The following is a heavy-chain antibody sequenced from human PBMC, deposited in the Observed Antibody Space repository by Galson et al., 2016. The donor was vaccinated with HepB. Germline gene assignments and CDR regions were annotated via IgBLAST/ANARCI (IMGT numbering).Heavy chain of an antibody. J-gene: IGHJ4*02. D-gene: IGHD3-16*01. CDR3: AVTFYGRVLGCALK. CDR2: IKIDNGDT. Sequence: SVKVSCKASGFTFTAYHIHWVRQVAGQGLEWMGWIKIDNGDTDYAPKFQGWVTLTRDTSSNTAYMELNSLSSDDTAVYYCAVTFYGRVLGCALKWGQGTLVTVSS. V-gene: IGHV1-2*04. CDR1: GFTFTAYH.